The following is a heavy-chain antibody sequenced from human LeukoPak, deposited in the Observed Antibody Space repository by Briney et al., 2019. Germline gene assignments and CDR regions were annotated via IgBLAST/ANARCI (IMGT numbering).Heavy chain of an antibody. D-gene: IGHD1-7*01. Sequence: GGSLRLSCAASGFAFRSYAMSWVRQAPGKGLEWVSAIGGSGTGSFYAGSVKGRFTLSRDNSKNTLYLQMNSLRAEDTAVYYCAKDLPGTGAYDYWGQGALVTVSS. CDR2: IGGSGTGS. J-gene: IGHJ4*02. CDR1: GFAFRSYA. V-gene: IGHV3-23*01. CDR3: AKDLPGTGAYDY.